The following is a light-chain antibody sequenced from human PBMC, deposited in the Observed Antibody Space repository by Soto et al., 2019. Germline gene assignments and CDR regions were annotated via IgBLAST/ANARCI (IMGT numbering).Light chain of an antibody. CDR3: YSYAGSGTFV. CDR1: SSDVGGYNL. Sequence: QSALTQSASVSGSPGQSITISCTGTSSDVGGYNLVSWYQQHPGKAPKLIVYDVTKRPSGVSTRFSGSKSGNTASLTISGLQTADEADYLCYSYAGSGTFVFGTGTKLTVL. J-gene: IGLJ1*01. CDR2: DVT. V-gene: IGLV2-23*02.